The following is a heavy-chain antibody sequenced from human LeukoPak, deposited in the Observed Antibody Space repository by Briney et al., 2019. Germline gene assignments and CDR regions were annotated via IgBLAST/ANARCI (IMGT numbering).Heavy chain of an antibody. J-gene: IGHJ4*02. Sequence: ASVKVSCKASGGTFSSYAISWVRQAPGQGLEWMGGIILIFGTANYAQKFQGRVTITADESTSTAYMELSSLRSEDTAVYYCAREVYYYDSSGYSLDWGQGTLVTVS. D-gene: IGHD3-22*01. V-gene: IGHV1-69*13. CDR1: GGTFSSYA. CDR3: AREVYYYDSSGYSLD. CDR2: IILIFGTA.